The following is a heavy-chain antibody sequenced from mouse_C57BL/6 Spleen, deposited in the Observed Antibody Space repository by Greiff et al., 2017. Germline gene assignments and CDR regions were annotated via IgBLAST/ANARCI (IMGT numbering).Heavy chain of an antibody. D-gene: IGHD1-1*01. J-gene: IGHJ2*01. V-gene: IGHV1-54*01. Sequence: VHLVESGAELVRPGTSVKVSCKASGYAFTNYLIEWVKQRPGQGLEWIGVINPGSGGTNYNEKFKGKATLTADKSSSTAYMQLSSLTSEDSAVYFCARFNYGSSYAFDYWGQGTTLTVSS. CDR3: ARFNYGSSYAFDY. CDR1: GYAFTNYL. CDR2: INPGSGGT.